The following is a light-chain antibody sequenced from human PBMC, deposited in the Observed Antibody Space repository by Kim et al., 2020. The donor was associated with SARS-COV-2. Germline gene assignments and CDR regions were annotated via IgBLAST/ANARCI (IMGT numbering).Light chain of an antibody. CDR3: QAWDSSVVV. CDR2: QDG. V-gene: IGLV3-1*01. Sequence: SYELTQPPSVSVSPGQTASITCSGDKLGDRYANWYRQKPGQSPVVVIYQDGHRPSGIPERFSGSSSGNTATLTISGTQAMDEADYYCQAWDSSVVVFGVG. CDR1: KLGDRY. J-gene: IGLJ2*01.